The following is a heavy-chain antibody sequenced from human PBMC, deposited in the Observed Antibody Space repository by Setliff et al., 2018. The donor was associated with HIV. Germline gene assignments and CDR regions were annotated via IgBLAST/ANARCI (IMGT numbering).Heavy chain of an antibody. D-gene: IGHD3-22*01. CDR2: IYYTGST. CDR1: GASISSSSHH. Sequence: PSETLSLTCTVSGASISSSSHHWAWIRQPPGKGLEYIGNIYYTGSTHHNPSLESRVATSVDTSKNQFSLKLSSVTAADTAVYYCARMAPYDSSGYYSFFDYWGQGTLVTVSS. V-gene: IGHV4-39*01. J-gene: IGHJ4*02. CDR3: ARMAPYDSSGYYSFFDY.